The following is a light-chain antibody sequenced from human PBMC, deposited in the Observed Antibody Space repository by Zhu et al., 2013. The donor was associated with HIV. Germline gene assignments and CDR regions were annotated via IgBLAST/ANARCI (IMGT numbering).Light chain of an antibody. CDR1: QSVANS. CDR2: DAS. V-gene: IGKV3-20*01. J-gene: IGKJ1*01. Sequence: EIVLTQSPVTLSLSPGERATLSCRASQSVANSLAWYQQKPGQAPRLVIYDASRRATGIPDRFMGSGSGTHFTLTISSLEPEDSAVYYCQQYGGSATFGQGTKVEIK. CDR3: QQYGGSAT.